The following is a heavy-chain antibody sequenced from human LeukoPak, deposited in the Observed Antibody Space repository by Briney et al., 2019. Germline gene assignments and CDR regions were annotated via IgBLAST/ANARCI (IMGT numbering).Heavy chain of an antibody. D-gene: IGHD4-23*01. CDR2: IYYSGST. V-gene: IGHV4-39*01. CDR1: NVSISGSSFY. Sequence: MPSETLSLTCTVSNVSISGSSFYWGWIRQSPGKGLEWIGTIYYSGSTYYNPSLKSRVTISVDTSQNQFSLRLSSVTAADTSVYYSARQAVITRVDYWGQGTLVTVSS. J-gene: IGHJ4*02. CDR3: ARQAVITRVDY.